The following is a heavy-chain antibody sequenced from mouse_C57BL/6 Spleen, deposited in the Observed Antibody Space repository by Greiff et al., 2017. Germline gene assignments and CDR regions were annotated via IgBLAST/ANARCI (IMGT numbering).Heavy chain of an antibody. J-gene: IGHJ3*01. Sequence: VQLQQSGAELMKPGASVKLSCKATGYTFTGYWIEWVKQRPGHGLEWIGEILPGSGSTNYNEKCKGKATFTADTSSNTAYMQLSSLTTEDSAIYYCASLPWFAYWGQGTLVTVSA. CDR1: GYTFTGYW. CDR2: ILPGSGST. CDR3: ASLPWFAY. V-gene: IGHV1-9*01.